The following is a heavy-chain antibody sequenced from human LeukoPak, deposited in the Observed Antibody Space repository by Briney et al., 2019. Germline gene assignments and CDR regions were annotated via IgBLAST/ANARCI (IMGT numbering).Heavy chain of an antibody. CDR3: ARSLGNDYSIQLDY. D-gene: IGHD4-11*01. Sequence: SVKVSCKASGGTFSSYTLSWVRQAPGQGLEWMGGIIHIFGTTNYAQRFQGRVTITTDESTDTAYMELSSLRSEDTAVYFCARSLGNDYSIQLDYWGQGTLVTVSS. J-gene: IGHJ4*02. CDR1: GGTFSSYT. CDR2: IIHIFGTT. V-gene: IGHV1-69*05.